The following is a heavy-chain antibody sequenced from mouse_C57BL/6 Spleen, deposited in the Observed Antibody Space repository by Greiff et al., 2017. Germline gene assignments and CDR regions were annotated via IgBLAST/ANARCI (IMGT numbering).Heavy chain of an antibody. CDR1: GYTFTSYW. CDR2: IDPSDSYT. V-gene: IGHV1-50*01. J-gene: IGHJ4*01. CDR3: ARGRDDYDAGGAAMDY. D-gene: IGHD2-4*01. Sequence: VQLQQPGAELVKPGASVKLSCKASGYTFTSYWMQWVKQRPGQGLEWIGEIDPSDSYTNYNQKFKGQATLTVDTSSSTAYMQLSSLTSEDSAVYYCARGRDDYDAGGAAMDYWGQGTSVTVSS.